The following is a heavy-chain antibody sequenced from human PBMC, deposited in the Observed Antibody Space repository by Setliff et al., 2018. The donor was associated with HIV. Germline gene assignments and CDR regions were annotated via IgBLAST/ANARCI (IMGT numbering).Heavy chain of an antibody. J-gene: IGHJ4*02. D-gene: IGHD3-22*01. CDR3: ARERDFYYDNSGYSFDY. CDR1: GGSISSNSYY. V-gene: IGHV4-61*09. Sequence: KPSETLSLTCTVSGGSISSNSYYWSWIRQPAGKGLEWIGHIYTSGSTNYNPSLKSRATISVDTSKNQSSLNLRSVTAADTAVYYCARERDFYYDNSGYSFDYWGQGTLVTV. CDR2: IYTSGST.